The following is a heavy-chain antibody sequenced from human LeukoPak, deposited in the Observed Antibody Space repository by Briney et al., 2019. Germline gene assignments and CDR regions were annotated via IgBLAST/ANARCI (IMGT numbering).Heavy chain of an antibody. CDR2: IYYSGST. D-gene: IGHD6-19*01. CDR1: GGSISSYY. V-gene: IGHV4-59*01. CDR3: ARDHSSGWRYFDY. J-gene: IGHJ4*02. Sequence: SETLSLTCTVSGGSISSYYWSWIRQPPGKGLEWIGYIYYSGSTNYNPSLKSRVTISVDTSKNQFSLKLSSVTAADTAVYYCARDHSSGWRYFDYWGQGTLVTVSP.